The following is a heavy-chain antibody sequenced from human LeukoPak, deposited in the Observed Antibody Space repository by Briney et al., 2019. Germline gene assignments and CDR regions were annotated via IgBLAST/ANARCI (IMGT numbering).Heavy chain of an antibody. J-gene: IGHJ4*02. CDR2: IYYSGST. D-gene: IGHD3-10*01. CDR3: ARDGRYYGSGSYFDY. Sequence: PSGSLSLTCTASGDSISSHYWSWIRQPPGKGLECIGYIYYSGSTNCNPSLKSRVTISVDTSKNQFYLKLSSVTAADTAVYYCARDGRYYGSGSYFDYWGQGTLVTVSS. CDR1: GDSISSHY. V-gene: IGHV4-59*11.